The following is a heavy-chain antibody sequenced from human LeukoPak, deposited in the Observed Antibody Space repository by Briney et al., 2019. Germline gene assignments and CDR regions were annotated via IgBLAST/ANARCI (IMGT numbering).Heavy chain of an antibody. CDR3: ARDPNRLADYGGDYFDH. V-gene: IGHV3-30*04. CDR1: GFTFSSFS. J-gene: IGHJ4*02. D-gene: IGHD4-23*01. Sequence: GGSLRLSCVASGFTFSSFSMHWVRQAAGNGLEWVAVISHDGSHKSYADSVRGRFTISRDNSKNTLSLQMNTLRPEDTALFYCARDPNRLADYGGDYFDHWGQGTLVTVS. CDR2: ISHDGSHK.